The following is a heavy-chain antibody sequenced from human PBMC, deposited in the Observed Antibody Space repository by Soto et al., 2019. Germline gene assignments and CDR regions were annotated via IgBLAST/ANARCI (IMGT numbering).Heavy chain of an antibody. J-gene: IGHJ4*02. CDR2: IYYSGST. Sequence: QVQLQESGPGLVKPSQTLSLTCTVSGGSISSGGYYWSWIRQHPGKGLEWIGSIYYSGSTFSNPSLESRLAFSVDTSKTPFSLKVNSVTASDTAGYYCTRAVSTHFDFWGQGTLVTVSS. CDR3: TRAVSTHFDF. V-gene: IGHV4-31*03. D-gene: IGHD6-13*01. CDR1: GGSISSGGYY.